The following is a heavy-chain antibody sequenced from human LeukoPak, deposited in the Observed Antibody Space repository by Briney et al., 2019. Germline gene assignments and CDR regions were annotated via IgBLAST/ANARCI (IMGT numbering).Heavy chain of an antibody. J-gene: IGHJ4*02. Sequence: GGSLRLSCAASGFTFSSYGMHWGRQAPGKGLEWVAVISYDGSNKYYADSVKGRFTISRDNSKNTLYLQMNSLRAEDTAVYYCAKGHLSHSGSSADYWGQGTLVTVSS. CDR3: AKGHLSHSGSSADY. D-gene: IGHD1-26*01. CDR1: GFTFSSYG. CDR2: ISYDGSNK. V-gene: IGHV3-30*18.